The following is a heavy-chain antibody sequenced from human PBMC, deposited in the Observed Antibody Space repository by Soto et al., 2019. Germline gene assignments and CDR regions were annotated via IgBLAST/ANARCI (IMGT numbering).Heavy chain of an antibody. CDR1: GGTFSTYH. Sequence: QVQLVQSGTEVKKPGSSVKVSCKTSGGTFSTYHITWLRQAPGQGLEWVGRIIPSLDITDTAQKFQGRVTNTAHKSTXXXXXXXXXXXXXXXXXXXXXXXXXXXXSESAFDIWGQGTMVTVTS. J-gene: IGHJ3*02. V-gene: IGHV1-69*02. CDR3: XXXXXXXXSESAFDI. CDR2: IIPSLDIT.